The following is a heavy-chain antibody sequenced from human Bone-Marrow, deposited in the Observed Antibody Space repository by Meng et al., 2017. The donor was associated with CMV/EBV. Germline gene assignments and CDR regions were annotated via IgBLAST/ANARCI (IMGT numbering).Heavy chain of an antibody. D-gene: IGHD1-26*01. CDR2: INPKSGDT. V-gene: IGHV1-2*02. Sequence: ASVKVSCKASGYTFTGQYIHWVRQAPGQGLEWVGCINPKSGDTDYSQRFQGRVTMTRDTSISTASMELSSLRSEDTAVYYCAINSGSYYKYFQHWGQGTLVTVSS. CDR1: GYTFTGQY. CDR3: AINSGSYYKYFQH. J-gene: IGHJ1*01.